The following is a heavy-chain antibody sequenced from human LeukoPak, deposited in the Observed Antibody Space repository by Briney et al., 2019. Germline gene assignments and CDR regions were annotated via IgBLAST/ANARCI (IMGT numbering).Heavy chain of an antibody. Sequence: SQTLSLTCTVSGGSISSGGYYWSWIRQHPGKGLEWIGYIYYSGSTYYNPSLKSRVTISVDTSKNQFSLKLSSVTAADTAVYYCARGVAAYESDAFDIWGQGTMVTVSS. CDR1: GGSISSGGYY. J-gene: IGHJ3*02. V-gene: IGHV4-31*03. CDR3: ARGVAAYESDAFDI. CDR2: IYYSGST. D-gene: IGHD2-15*01.